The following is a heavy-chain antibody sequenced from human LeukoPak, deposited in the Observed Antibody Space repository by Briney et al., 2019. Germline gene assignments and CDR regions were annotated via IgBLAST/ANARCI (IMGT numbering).Heavy chain of an antibody. CDR2: IYYRGST. Sequence: PPETLCLSCTVSGGSISSDYLCCVPQTPGKGLEWSWHIYYRGSTNYNPSLKSRVTISVDTSKNQFSLKLSSVTAADTAVYYCARGGRVGSGWYYFDYWGQGTLVTVSS. J-gene: IGHJ4*02. CDR1: GGSISSDY. V-gene: IGHV4-59*01. CDR3: ARGGRVGSGWYYFDY. D-gene: IGHD6-19*01.